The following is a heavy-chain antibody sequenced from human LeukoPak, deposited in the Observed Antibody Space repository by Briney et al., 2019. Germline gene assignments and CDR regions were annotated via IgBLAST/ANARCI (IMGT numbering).Heavy chain of an antibody. D-gene: IGHD4-23*01. Sequence: PWGSLRLSSAASGFTFSSYEMNWVRQAPGKGLECVSYISSSGSTIHYADSVKGRFTISRDNAKNSLYLQMNSLRAEDTAVYYCAVDYGGKSGASDIWGQGTMVTVSS. CDR3: AVDYGGKSGASDI. V-gene: IGHV3-48*03. CDR2: ISSSGSTI. CDR1: GFTFSSYE. J-gene: IGHJ3*02.